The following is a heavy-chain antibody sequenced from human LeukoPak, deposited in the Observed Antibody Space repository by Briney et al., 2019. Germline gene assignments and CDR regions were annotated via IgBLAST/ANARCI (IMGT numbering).Heavy chain of an antibody. CDR3: ARVSYDNIDY. J-gene: IGHJ4*02. CDR2: IYYSGST. D-gene: IGHD5-12*01. V-gene: IGHV4-59*01. CDR1: GGSISSYY. Sequence: PSETLSLTCTVSGGSISSYYWSWIRQPPGKGLEWIGYIYYSGSTNYNPSLKSRVTISVDTSKNQFSLKLSSVTAADTAVYYCARVSYDNIDYWGQGTLVTVSS.